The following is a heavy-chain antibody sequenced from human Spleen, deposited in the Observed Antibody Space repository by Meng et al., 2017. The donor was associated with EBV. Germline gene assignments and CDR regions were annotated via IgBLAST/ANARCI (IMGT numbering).Heavy chain of an antibody. J-gene: IGHJ4*02. Sequence: LLQSAADLKKPGASVKVTCKTSGYTVTDYFMHWVRQAPGQGLEWMGRLNPNSGDTNYAQSFQGRVTMTRDTSISTAYMELRRLRSDDTAVYYCARISGVPGAAFDYWGQGTLVTVSS. CDR1: GYTVTDYF. CDR2: LNPNSGDT. CDR3: ARISGVPGAAFDY. V-gene: IGHV1-2*06. D-gene: IGHD2-2*01.